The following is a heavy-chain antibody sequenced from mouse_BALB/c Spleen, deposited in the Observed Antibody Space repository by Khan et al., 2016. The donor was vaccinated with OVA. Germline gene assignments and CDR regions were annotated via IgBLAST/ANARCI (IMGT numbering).Heavy chain of an antibody. Sequence: EVELVESGGDLVRPGGSLKLSCAASGFSFSSYSMSWVRQTPDKRLEWVATISSGGDYTYYPDSVTGRFTISSDNAKHTLYLHMSSLKSEDTAIYYCASHLTGSFAYWGQGTLVTVSA. CDR1: GFSFSSYS. D-gene: IGHD4-1*01. J-gene: IGHJ3*01. CDR2: ISSGGDYT. V-gene: IGHV5-6*01. CDR3: ASHLTGSFAY.